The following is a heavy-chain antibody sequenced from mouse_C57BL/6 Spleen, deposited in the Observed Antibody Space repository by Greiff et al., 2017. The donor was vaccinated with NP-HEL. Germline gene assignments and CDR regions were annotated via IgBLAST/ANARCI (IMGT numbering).Heavy chain of an antibody. V-gene: IGHV5-17*01. Sequence: EVNVVESGGGLVKPGGSLKLSCAASGFTFSDYGMHWVRQAPEKGLEWVAYISSGSSTIYYADTVKGRFTISRDNAKNTLFLQMTSLRSEDTAMYYCARGGYGGFDYWGQGTTLTVSS. CDR1: GFTFSDYG. CDR2: ISSGSSTI. D-gene: IGHD1-1*01. CDR3: ARGGYGGFDY. J-gene: IGHJ2*01.